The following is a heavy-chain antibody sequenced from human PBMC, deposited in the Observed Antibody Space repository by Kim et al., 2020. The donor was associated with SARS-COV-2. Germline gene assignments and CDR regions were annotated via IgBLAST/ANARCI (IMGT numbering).Heavy chain of an antibody. Sequence: GGSLRLSCAASGFTFSSYGMHWVRQAPGKGLEWVAVISYYGSNKYYADSVKGRFTISRDNSKNTLYLQMNSLRAEDTAVYYCAKEVRIQLWLYYYGMDVWGQGTTVTVSS. CDR2: ISYYGSNK. D-gene: IGHD5-18*01. J-gene: IGHJ6*02. V-gene: IGHV3-30*18. CDR3: AKEVRIQLWLYYYGMDV. CDR1: GFTFSSYG.